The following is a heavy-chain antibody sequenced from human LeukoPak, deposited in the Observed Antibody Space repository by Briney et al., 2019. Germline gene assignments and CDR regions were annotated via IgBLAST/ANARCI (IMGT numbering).Heavy chain of an antibody. J-gene: IGHJ4*02. CDR2: ISADTHNT. D-gene: IGHD3-10*01. CDR1: GYTFGTYG. CDR3: ARGAWGQVTFTY. Sequence: GASVKVSCKASGYTFGTYGTTWVRQAPGQGLEWMGWISADTHNTIYAQNLQARVTMTTDTSTTIAYMELRSLTSDDTAVYYCARGAWGQVTFTYWGQGTLVTVSS. V-gene: IGHV1-18*01.